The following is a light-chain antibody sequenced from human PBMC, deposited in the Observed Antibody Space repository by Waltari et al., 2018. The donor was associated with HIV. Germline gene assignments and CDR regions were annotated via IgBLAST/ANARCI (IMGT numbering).Light chain of an antibody. V-gene: IGLV1-40*01. CDR3: QSYDSSLSGSV. CDR2: NDN. CDR1: SANTGTPA. J-gene: IGLJ2*01. Sequence: QSVLPQPPSVSGPPGQRVTLSCTGSSANTGTPAATWYQQVPGRAPKLLIYNDNKRPSGVPDRFSGSKSGTSASLAITGLQAEDETDYYCQSYDSSLSGSVFGGGTKLTVL.